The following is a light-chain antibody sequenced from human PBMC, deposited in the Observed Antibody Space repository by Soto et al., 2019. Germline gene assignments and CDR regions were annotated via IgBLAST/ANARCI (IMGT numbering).Light chain of an antibody. V-gene: IGLV2-14*03. CDR3: SSYTSSITLFV. Sequence: QSALTQPASVSGSPGQSITVSCTGTGSDVGVYDYVSWYQQHPGKAPKLIIYDVSNRPSGVSDRFSGSKSGNTASLTISGLQAEDAADYYCSSYTSSITLFVFGSGTKVTVL. CDR2: DVS. CDR1: GSDVGVYDY. J-gene: IGLJ1*01.